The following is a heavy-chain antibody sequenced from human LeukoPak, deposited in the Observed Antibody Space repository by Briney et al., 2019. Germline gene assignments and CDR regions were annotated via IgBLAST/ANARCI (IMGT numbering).Heavy chain of an antibody. CDR1: GGSISSGGYY. V-gene: IGHV4-31*03. Sequence: PSQTLSLTCTVSGGSISSGGYYWSRIRQHPGKGLEWIGYIYYSGSTYYNPSLKSRVTISVDTSKNQFSLKLSSVTAADTAVYYCARGPSSFGGVIVAPYYYGMDVWGQGTTVTVSS. CDR3: ARGPSSFGGVIVAPYYYGMDV. J-gene: IGHJ6*02. D-gene: IGHD3-16*02. CDR2: IYYSGST.